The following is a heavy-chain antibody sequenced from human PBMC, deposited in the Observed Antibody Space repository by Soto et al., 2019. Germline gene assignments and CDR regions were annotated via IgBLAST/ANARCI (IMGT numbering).Heavy chain of an antibody. D-gene: IGHD5-12*01. CDR2: IWYDGSNK. J-gene: IGHJ6*03. V-gene: IGHV3-33*01. CDR1: GFTFSSYG. CDR3: AREGWLRIYYMDV. Sequence: QVQLVESGGGVVQPGRSLRLSCAASGFTFSSYGMHWVRQAPGKGLEWVAVIWYDGSNKYYADSVKGRFTISRDNSKNTLYLQMNSLRAEDTAVYYCAREGWLRIYYMDVWGKGTTVTVSS.